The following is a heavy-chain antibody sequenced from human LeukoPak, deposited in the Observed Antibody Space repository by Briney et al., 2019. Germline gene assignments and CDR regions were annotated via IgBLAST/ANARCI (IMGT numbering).Heavy chain of an antibody. D-gene: IGHD4-11*01. Sequence: PGGSLRLSCAASGFTVSSYYMTWVRQAPGKGLEWVSVIYSGGSTYYADSVKGRVAISRDNSKNTVFLQMNSVRAEDTAVYDCARSYSNHLFGMDVWGQGTTVTVSS. J-gene: IGHJ6*02. CDR3: ARSYSNHLFGMDV. V-gene: IGHV3-66*01. CDR1: GFTVSSYY. CDR2: IYSGGST.